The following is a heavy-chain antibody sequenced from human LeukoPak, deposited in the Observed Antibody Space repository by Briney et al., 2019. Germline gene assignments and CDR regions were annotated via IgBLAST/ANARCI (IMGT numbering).Heavy chain of an antibody. D-gene: IGHD6-6*01. V-gene: IGHV3-30*03. CDR1: GFSFSSYG. Sequence: GGSLRLSCTASGFSFSSYGIHWVRQAPGKGLEWVAVITYDGTNEYYADSVKGRFTISRDNSKNTLNLQMNSLRAEDTAVYYCARDQSIYYYYGMDVWGQGTTVTVSS. CDR3: ARDQSIYYYYGMDV. CDR2: ITYDGTNE. J-gene: IGHJ6*02.